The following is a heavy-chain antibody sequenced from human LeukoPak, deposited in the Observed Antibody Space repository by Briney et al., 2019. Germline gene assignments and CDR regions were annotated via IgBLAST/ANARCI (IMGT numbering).Heavy chain of an antibody. CDR1: GYTFTSYD. D-gene: IGHD3-22*01. J-gene: IGHJ3*02. V-gene: IGHV1-8*01. Sequence: ASVKVSCKASGYTFTSYDINWVRQATGQGLEWMGWMNPNSGNTGYAQKFQGRVTMTRNTSISTAYMELSSLRSEDTAVYYCARVISYYYDSSGYSGAFDIWGQGTMVTVSS. CDR3: ARVISYYYDSSGYSGAFDI. CDR2: MNPNSGNT.